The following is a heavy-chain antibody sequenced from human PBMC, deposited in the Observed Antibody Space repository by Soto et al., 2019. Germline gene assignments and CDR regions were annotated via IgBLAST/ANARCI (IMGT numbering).Heavy chain of an antibody. Sequence: GGSLRLSCAASGFSFSSYAMTRVRQAPGKGLEWVSSISGSGGITYCVDSVKGRFTISRDHSKNTLYMKMNSLRAEETAVYYCMKDQTKGEYVPPASEYSGQGTLVTVSS. CDR2: ISGSGGIT. CDR3: MKDQTKGEYVPPASEY. CDR1: GFSFSSYA. D-gene: IGHD3-16*01. V-gene: IGHV3-23*01. J-gene: IGHJ4*02.